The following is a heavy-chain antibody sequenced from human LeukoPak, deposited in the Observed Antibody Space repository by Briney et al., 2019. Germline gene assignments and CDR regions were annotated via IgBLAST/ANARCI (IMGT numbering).Heavy chain of an antibody. Sequence: GASVKVSCKASGGTFSSYAISWVRQAPGQGLEWMGRIIPILGIANYAQKFQGRVTITADKSTSTAYMELSSLRSEDTAVYYCARNYYDSSGYYLQVGYWGQGTLVTVSS. CDR2: IIPILGIA. V-gene: IGHV1-69*04. CDR1: GGTFSSYA. J-gene: IGHJ4*02. D-gene: IGHD3-22*01. CDR3: ARNYYDSSGYYLQVGY.